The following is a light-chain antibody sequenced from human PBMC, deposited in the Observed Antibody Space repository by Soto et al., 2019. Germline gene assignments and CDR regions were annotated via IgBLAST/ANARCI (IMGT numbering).Light chain of an antibody. CDR2: EVS. Sequence: QSALTQPASVSGSPGQSITISCTGTSSDVGSYNLVSWYQHFPGKAPKVMIYEVSKRPSGVSNRFSGSKSGNTASLTISGLQAEDEADYYCCSYAGSSTFYVFGTGTKVTVL. J-gene: IGLJ1*01. CDR1: SSDVGSYNL. CDR3: CSYAGSSTFYV. V-gene: IGLV2-23*02.